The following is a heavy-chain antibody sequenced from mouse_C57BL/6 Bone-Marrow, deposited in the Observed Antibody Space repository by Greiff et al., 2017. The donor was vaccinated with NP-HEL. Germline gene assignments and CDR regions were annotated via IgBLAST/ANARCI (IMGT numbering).Heavy chain of an antibody. J-gene: IGHJ3*01. D-gene: IGHD2-2*01. CDR2: INPSSGYT. Sequence: QVHVEQSGAELAKPGAPVKLSCKASGYTFTSYWMHWVKQRPGQGLEWIGYINPSSGYTKYNQKFKDKATLTADKSSSTAYMQLSSLTYEDSAVYYCARRWLRRIFAYWGQGTLVTVSA. CDR1: GYTFTSYW. V-gene: IGHV1-7*01. CDR3: ARRWLRRIFAY.